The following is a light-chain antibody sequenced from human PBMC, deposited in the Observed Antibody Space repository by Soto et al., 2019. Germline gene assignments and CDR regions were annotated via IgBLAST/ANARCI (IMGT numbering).Light chain of an antibody. V-gene: IGKV1-33*01. J-gene: IGKJ3*01. CDR1: QDISSY. Sequence: DIQMTQSPSSLSASVGDRVTITCQASQDISSYLNWYQQKPRKAPKLLIYTASSLQSGVPSRFSGGGSGTDFNFSISSLQPEDIATYYCQQYDYLPFTFGPGTKVDIK. CDR3: QQYDYLPFT. CDR2: TAS.